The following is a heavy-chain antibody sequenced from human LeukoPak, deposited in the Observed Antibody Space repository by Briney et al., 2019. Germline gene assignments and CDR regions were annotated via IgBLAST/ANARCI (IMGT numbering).Heavy chain of an antibody. D-gene: IGHD2-8*01. V-gene: IGHV4-34*01. CDR3: ARGLAVYAIDEYFQH. Sequence: SETLSLTCAVYGGSFSGYYWSWIRQPPGKGLEWIGEISHSGSTNYNPSLKSRVTISVDTSKNQFSLKLSSVTAADTAVYYCARGLAVYAIDEYFQHWGQGTLVTVSS. CDR1: GGSFSGYY. CDR2: ISHSGST. J-gene: IGHJ1*01.